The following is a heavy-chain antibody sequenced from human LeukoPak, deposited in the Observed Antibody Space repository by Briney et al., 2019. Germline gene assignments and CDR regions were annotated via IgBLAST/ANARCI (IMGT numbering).Heavy chain of an antibody. D-gene: IGHD3-22*01. CDR1: GFTFSSYA. V-gene: IGHV3-23*01. CDR3: RSRKEDYYDSSSYYPGAFDI. Sequence: GGSLRLSCAASGFTFSSYAMSWVRQAPGKGLEWVSAISGSGGSTYYTDSVKGRFTISRDNSKNTLYLQMNSLRADDTAVYYCRSRKEDYYDSSSYYPGAFDIWGQGTMVTVSS. CDR2: ISGSGGST. J-gene: IGHJ3*02.